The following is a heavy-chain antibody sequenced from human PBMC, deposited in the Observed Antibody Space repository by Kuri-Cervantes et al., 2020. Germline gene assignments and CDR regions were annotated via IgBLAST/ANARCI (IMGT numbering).Heavy chain of an antibody. CDR1: GFTFSSYW. D-gene: IGHD3-3*01. V-gene: IGHV3-7*01. Sequence: LSLTCAASGFTFSSYWMSWVRQAPGKGLEWVANIKQDGSEKYYVDSVKGRFTISRDNAKNSLYLQMNSLRAEDTAVYYCATRTLRKYYGEDYWGQGTLVTVSS. CDR2: IKQDGSEK. J-gene: IGHJ4*02. CDR3: ATRTLRKYYGEDY.